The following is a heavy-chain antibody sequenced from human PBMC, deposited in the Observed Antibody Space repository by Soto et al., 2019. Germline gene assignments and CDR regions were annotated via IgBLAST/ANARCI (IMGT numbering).Heavy chain of an antibody. V-gene: IGHV1-3*01. CDR3: AARLSSSFGYYGMDV. Sequence: ASVKVSCKASGYTFTSYAMHWVRQAPGQRLEWMGWINAGNGNTNYAQKFQERVTITRDMSTSTAYMELSSLRSEDTAVYYCAARLSSSFGYYGMDVWGQGTTVTVSS. CDR2: INAGNGNT. D-gene: IGHD6-6*01. J-gene: IGHJ6*02. CDR1: GYTFTSYA.